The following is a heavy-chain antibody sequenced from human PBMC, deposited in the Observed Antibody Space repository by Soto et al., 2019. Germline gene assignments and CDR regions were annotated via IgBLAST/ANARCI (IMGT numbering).Heavy chain of an antibody. J-gene: IGHJ5*02. CDR2: INTKTGGT. CDR1: GYSFTDYY. Sequence: QVHLVQSGAEVKKPGASVKVSCKASGYSFTDYYMHWVRQAPGQGLEWMGWINTKTGGTNYAQRFQDRVTMTGDTSINTAYMELSRLRSDDTAVYYCARVGPTGWFDPGGQGTLVTVPS. V-gene: IGHV1-2*02. CDR3: ARVGPTGWFDP.